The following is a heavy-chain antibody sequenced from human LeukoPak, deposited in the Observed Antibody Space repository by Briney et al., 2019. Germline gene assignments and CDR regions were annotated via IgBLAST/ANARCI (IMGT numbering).Heavy chain of an antibody. V-gene: IGHV1-2*02. Sequence: ASVKVSRKASGYTFTVYSMHWVRQAPGQGLEWMGWINPNSGDTKYSQNFQGRVTMSWDTSISTAYMELNRLTSDDTAVYYCARDYDILTGYFSPPDYWGQGTLVTVSS. CDR1: GYTFTVYS. CDR3: ARDYDILTGYFSPPDY. CDR2: INPNSGDT. D-gene: IGHD3-9*01. J-gene: IGHJ4*02.